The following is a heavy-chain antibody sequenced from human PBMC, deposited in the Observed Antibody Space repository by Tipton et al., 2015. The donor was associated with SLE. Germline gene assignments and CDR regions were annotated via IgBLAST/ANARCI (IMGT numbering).Heavy chain of an antibody. Sequence: SLRLSCAASGFTFSSYWMTWVRHVPGKGLEWVANIKQDGSEKNFVDSVKGRFTIARDNSKNTLYLQMNSLRVEDTAVYYCAQDPAYYDFWSGYDFWGQGTLVTVSS. CDR3: AQDPAYYDFWSGYDF. D-gene: IGHD3-3*01. CDR2: IKQDGSEK. V-gene: IGHV3-7*03. CDR1: GFTFSSYW. J-gene: IGHJ4*02.